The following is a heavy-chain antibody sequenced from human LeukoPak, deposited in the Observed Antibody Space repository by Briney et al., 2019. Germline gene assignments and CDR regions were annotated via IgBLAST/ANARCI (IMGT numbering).Heavy chain of an antibody. D-gene: IGHD2-2*01. CDR3: ASGRCSSTSCSIGYYYMDV. CDR1: GYTFTSYG. V-gene: IGHV1-18*01. CDR2: IITYNGNT. Sequence: SVQVSCKASGYTFTSYGISWVRQAPGRGLEWMGSIITYNGNTNYAQKLQGRVTMTTDTSTSTAYMELRSLRSDDTAVYYCASGRCSSTSCSIGYYYMDVWGKGTTVTVSS. J-gene: IGHJ6*03.